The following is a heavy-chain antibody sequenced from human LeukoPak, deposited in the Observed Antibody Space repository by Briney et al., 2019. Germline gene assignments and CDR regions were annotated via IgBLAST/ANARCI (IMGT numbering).Heavy chain of an antibody. CDR1: GGSFSGYY. Sequence: SETLSLTCAVYGGSFSGYYWSWIRQPPGKGLEWIGEINHSGNTNYNPSLKSRVTISVDTSKNQFSLKLSSVTAADTAVYYCARDLQKGDYWGQGTLVTVSS. J-gene: IGHJ4*02. V-gene: IGHV4-34*01. CDR3: ARDLQKGDY. CDR2: INHSGNT.